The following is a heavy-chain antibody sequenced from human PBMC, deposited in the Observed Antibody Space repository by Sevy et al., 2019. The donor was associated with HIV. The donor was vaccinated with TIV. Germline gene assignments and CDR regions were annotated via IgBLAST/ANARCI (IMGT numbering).Heavy chain of an antibody. CDR1: GFVFDDYA. CDR3: STRNAYDKSG. CDR2: IRNKAFDGTA. J-gene: IGHJ4*02. D-gene: IGHD3-22*01. V-gene: IGHV3-49*03. Sequence: GGSLRLSCTGSGFVFDDYAMSWCRQAPGKGLEWLGFIRNKAFDGTAEYAASVKSRFTISRDYSKSIAYLEMNRLEIEDTAVYYCSTRNAYDKSGWGQGTLVTVSS.